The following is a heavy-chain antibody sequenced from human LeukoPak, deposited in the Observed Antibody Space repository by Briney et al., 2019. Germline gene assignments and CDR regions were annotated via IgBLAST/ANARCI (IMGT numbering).Heavy chain of an antibody. CDR1: GYTFTSYY. J-gene: IGHJ3*02. Sequence: GASVKVSCKASGYTFTSYYMHWVRQAPGQGLEWMGIINPSGGSTSYAQKFQGRVTMTRDMSTSTAYMELRSLRSDDTAVYYCARVFIPHIGYSYGIDAFDIWGQGTMVTVSS. D-gene: IGHD5-18*01. V-gene: IGHV1-46*01. CDR3: ARVFIPHIGYSYGIDAFDI. CDR2: INPSGGST.